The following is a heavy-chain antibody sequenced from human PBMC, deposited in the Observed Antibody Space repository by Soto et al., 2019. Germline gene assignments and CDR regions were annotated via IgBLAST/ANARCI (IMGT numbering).Heavy chain of an antibody. CDR3: ARTYYDFWSGLGTYYYYYMDV. CDR2: MNPNSGNT. CDR1: GYTFTSYD. V-gene: IGHV1-8*01. D-gene: IGHD3-3*01. Sequence: ASVKVSCKASGYTFTSYDINWVRQATGQGPEWTGWMNPNSGNTGYAQKFQGRVTMTRDTSISTAYMELSSLRSEDTAVYYCARTYYDFWSGLGTYYYYYMDVGGKGTTVSVSS. J-gene: IGHJ6*03.